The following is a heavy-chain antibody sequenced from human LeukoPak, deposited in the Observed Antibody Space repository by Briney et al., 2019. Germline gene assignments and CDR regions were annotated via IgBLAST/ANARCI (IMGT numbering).Heavy chain of an antibody. V-gene: IGHV3-48*01. J-gene: IGHJ6*03. CDR3: AKGGAVSSKSITMVRGTRRYYYYMDV. Sequence: GGSLRLSCAASGFTFSTYSMNWVRQAPGKGLEWVSYISGRRESKSYADSVKGRFTISRHNAKNSLSMQMNSLRAEDTAVYYCAKGGAVSSKSITMVRGTRRYYYYMDVWGKGTTVTISS. D-gene: IGHD3-10*01. CDR1: GFTFSTYS. CDR2: ISGRRESK.